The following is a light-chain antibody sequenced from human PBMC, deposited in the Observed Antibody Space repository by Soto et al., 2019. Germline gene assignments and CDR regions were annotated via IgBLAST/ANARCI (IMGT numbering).Light chain of an antibody. CDR1: QSISSW. Sequence: DIRMTQSPSTLSASVGERVTITFRASQSISSWLAWYQQKPGKAPKLLIYDASSLESGVPSRFSGSGSGTEFTLTISSLQPDDFATYYCQQYNSYSRTFGQGTKVDIK. CDR3: QQYNSYSRT. J-gene: IGKJ1*01. CDR2: DAS. V-gene: IGKV1-5*01.